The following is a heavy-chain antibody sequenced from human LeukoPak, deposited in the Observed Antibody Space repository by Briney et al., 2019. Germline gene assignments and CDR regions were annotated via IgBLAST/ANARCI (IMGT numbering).Heavy chain of an antibody. CDR3: ARGYSYPPSLDY. CDR2: IYYSGST. J-gene: IGHJ4*02. Sequence: SETLSLTCTVSGGSISSGDYYWSWLRQPPGKGLEWIGYIYYSGSTNYNPSLKSRVTISVDTSKNQFSLKLSSVTAADTAVYYCARGYSYPPSLDYWGQGTLVTVSS. CDR1: GGSISSGDYY. D-gene: IGHD5-18*01. V-gene: IGHV4-61*08.